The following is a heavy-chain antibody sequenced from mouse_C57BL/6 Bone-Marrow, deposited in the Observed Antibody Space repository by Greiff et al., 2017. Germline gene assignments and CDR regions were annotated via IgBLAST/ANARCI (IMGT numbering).Heavy chain of an antibody. J-gene: IGHJ4*01. CDR1: GFTFSDAW. CDR3: TRHGSRWYYAMDY. D-gene: IGHD1-1*01. CDR2: IRNKANNHAT. Sequence: EVQLQESGGGLVQPGGSMKLSCAASGFTFSDAWMDWVRQSPEKGLEWVAEIRNKANNHATYYAESVKGRFTISRDDSKSSVYLQMNSLRAEDTGIYYCTRHGSRWYYAMDYWGQGTSVTVSS. V-gene: IGHV6-6*01.